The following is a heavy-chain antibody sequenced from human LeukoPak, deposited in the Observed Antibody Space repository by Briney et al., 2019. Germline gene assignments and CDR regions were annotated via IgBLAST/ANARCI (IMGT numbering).Heavy chain of an antibody. V-gene: IGHV4-38-2*02. CDR2: IYHNGNT. CDR1: GYSISSGYY. J-gene: IGHJ5*02. CDR3: ASPRGGWTAPWFDP. D-gene: IGHD3-16*01. Sequence: RPSETLSLTCTVSGYSISSGYYWGWIRQPQGKGLEWIGSIYHNGNTYYNPSLKSRVTISVDTSKNQFSLKLSSVTAADTAVYYCASPRGGWTAPWFDPWGQGTLVTVSS.